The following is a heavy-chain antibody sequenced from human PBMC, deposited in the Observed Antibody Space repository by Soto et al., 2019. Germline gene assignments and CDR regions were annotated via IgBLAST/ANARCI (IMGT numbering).Heavy chain of an antibody. CDR3: AKDRSRYNGYDYWYFDY. J-gene: IGHJ4*02. Sequence: GGALRLSCAASGFTFSSYGMHWVRQAPGKGLEWVAVISYDGSNRYYADSVKGRFTISRDNSKNTLYLQMNSLRAEDTAVYYCAKDRSRYNGYDYWYFDYWGQGTLVTVSS. D-gene: IGHD5-12*01. CDR2: ISYDGSNR. V-gene: IGHV3-30*18. CDR1: GFTFSSYG.